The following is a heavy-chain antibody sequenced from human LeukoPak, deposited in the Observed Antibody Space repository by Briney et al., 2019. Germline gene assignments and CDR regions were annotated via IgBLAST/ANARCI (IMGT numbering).Heavy chain of an antibody. V-gene: IGHV4-39*01. Sequence: SETLSLTCTVSGDSISDTSYYWGWIRQPPGKGLEWIGSFYSGGNTYYNPSLKSRVTISVDTSKNQFSLQLTSVTAADTAVYYCARHRGYYGGNCGYALDLWGQGTMVTVSS. CDR3: ARHRGYYGGNCGYALDL. D-gene: IGHD4-23*01. CDR2: FYSGGNT. J-gene: IGHJ3*01. CDR1: GDSISDTSYY.